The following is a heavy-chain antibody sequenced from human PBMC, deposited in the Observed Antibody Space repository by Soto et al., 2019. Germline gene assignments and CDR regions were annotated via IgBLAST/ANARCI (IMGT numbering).Heavy chain of an antibody. J-gene: IGHJ4*02. CDR3: VTTRDGTTFFPH. CDR1: GYTFNSFW. Sequence: PGESLKISCQGSGYTFNSFWIGWVCQMPGEGLEWMGLMFPWTSDTRYSPSFQGHVSISVDRSTGTGYLQWNSLKASDTAMYYCVTTRDGTTFFPHWGQGTPVTVSS. D-gene: IGHD1-7*01. V-gene: IGHV5-51*01. CDR2: MFPWTSDT.